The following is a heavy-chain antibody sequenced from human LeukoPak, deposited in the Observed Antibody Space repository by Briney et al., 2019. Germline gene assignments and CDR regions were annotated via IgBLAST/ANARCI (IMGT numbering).Heavy chain of an antibody. CDR3: ARDMVDCSSTSCYSGSYKV. J-gene: IGHJ4*02. D-gene: IGHD2-2*01. CDR1: GGSISSYY. V-gene: IGHV4-59*01. Sequence: PSETLSLTCTVSGGSISSYYWSWIRQPPGKGLEWIGYIYYSGSTNYNPSLKSRVTISVDTSKNQFSLKLSSVTAADTAVYYCARDMVDCSSTSCYSGSYKVWGQGTLVTVSS. CDR2: IYYSGST.